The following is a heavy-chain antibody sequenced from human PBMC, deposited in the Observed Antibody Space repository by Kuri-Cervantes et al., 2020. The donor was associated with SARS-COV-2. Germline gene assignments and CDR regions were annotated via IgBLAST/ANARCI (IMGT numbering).Heavy chain of an antibody. CDR1: GGSISSYY. V-gene: IGHV4-4*07. J-gene: IGHJ5*02. CDR2: IYTSGST. Sequence: ESLKISCTVSGGSISSYYWSWIRQPAGKGLEWIGRIYTSGSTNYNPSLKSRVTMSVDTSKNQFSLKLSSVTAADTAVYYCARVGVYCSSTSCYPNWFDPWGQGTLVTVSS. D-gene: IGHD2-2*01. CDR3: ARVGVYCSSTSCYPNWFDP.